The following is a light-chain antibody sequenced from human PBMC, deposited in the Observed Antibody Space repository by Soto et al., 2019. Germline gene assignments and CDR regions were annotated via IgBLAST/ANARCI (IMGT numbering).Light chain of an antibody. Sequence: QSALTQPASVSGSRGQSITISCTGTSSDVGDYNYISWYQQHPGKAPKLMIYEVSNRPSGVSNRFSGSKSGNTASLTISGLQADDEADYYCSSYTSSSTLYVFGTGTKLTVL. CDR1: SSDVGDYNY. CDR2: EVS. CDR3: SSYTSSSTLYV. V-gene: IGLV2-14*01. J-gene: IGLJ1*01.